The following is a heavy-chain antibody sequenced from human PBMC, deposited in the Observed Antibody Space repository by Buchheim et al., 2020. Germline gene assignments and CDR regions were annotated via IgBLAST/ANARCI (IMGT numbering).Heavy chain of an antibody. CDR3: AKEIAATIYYYYGMDV. CDR2: ISYDGSNK. V-gene: IGHV3-30*18. CDR1: GFIFSSYG. D-gene: IGHD6-13*01. Sequence: HVQLVESGGGVVQPGRSLRLSCAASGFIFSSYGMHWVRQAPGKGLEWVAVISYDGSNKYYADSVKGRFTISRDNSKNTLYLQMNSLRAEDTAVYYCAKEIAATIYYYYGMDVWGQGTT. J-gene: IGHJ6*02.